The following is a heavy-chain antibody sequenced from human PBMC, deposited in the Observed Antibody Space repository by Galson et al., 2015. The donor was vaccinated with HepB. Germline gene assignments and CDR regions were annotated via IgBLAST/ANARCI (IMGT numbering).Heavy chain of an antibody. CDR1: GGTFSSYA. Sequence: SVKVSCKASGGTFSSYAISWVRQAPGQGLEWMGGIIPIFGTANYAQKFQGRVTITADESTSTAYMELSSLRSEDTAMYYCARGTTVVTSLYYYYYGMDVWGQGTTVTVSS. CDR3: ARGTTVVTSLYYYYYGMDV. CDR2: IIPIFGTA. D-gene: IGHD4-23*01. V-gene: IGHV1-69*13. J-gene: IGHJ6*02.